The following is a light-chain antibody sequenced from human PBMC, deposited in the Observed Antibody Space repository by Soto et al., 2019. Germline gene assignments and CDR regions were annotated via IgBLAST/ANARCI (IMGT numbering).Light chain of an antibody. CDR3: HQYNYWPT. J-gene: IGKJ1*01. CDR2: GAS. Sequence: VMTHAPATLSVSPGERATLSRRASQTINNNVAWYQLKDGQVPRLVIYGASTRATDIPARFSGSGSGTEFTLTISSLQSEDFAVYYCHQYNYWPTFGQGTKVDIK. CDR1: QTINNN. V-gene: IGKV3-15*01.